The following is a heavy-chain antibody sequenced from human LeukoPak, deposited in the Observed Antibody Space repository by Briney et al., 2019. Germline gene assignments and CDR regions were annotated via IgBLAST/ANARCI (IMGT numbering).Heavy chain of an antibody. CDR2: INAGNGNT. V-gene: IGHV1-3*01. J-gene: IGHJ4*02. Sequence: ASVKVSCKASGYTFTSYAMHWVRQAPGQRLEWMGWINAGNGNTKYSQKFQGRVTITRDTSASTAYMELSSLRSEDTAVYYCARESGRFTMVRGVIIPSFFDCWGQGTLVTVSS. CDR3: ARESGRFTMVRGVIIPSFFDC. CDR1: GYTFTSYA. D-gene: IGHD3-10*01.